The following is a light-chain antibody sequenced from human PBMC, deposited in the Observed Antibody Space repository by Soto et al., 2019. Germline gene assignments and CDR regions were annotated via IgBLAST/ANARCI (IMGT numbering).Light chain of an antibody. J-gene: IGLJ3*02. CDR2: STN. V-gene: IGLV8-61*01. CDR1: SGSVSTNYY. Sequence: QTVVTQEPSFSVSPGGTVTLTCGLSSGSVSTNYYPSWYEQTPGQAPRTLVSSTNTRSSGVPDRFSGSILGNKAALTITGAKADDEADYYCVLYMGSGIWVFGGGTKLTVL. CDR3: VLYMGSGIWV.